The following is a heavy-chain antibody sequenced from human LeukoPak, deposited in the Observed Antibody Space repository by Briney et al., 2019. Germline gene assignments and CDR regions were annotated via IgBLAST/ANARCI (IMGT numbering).Heavy chain of an antibody. Sequence: ASVKVPCKASGYTFTGYYMHWVRQAPGQGLEWMGWINPNSGGTNYAQKFQGRVTMTRDTSISTAYMELSRLRSDDTAVYYCARVDLSYCSSTSCYANYFDYWGQGTLVTVSS. J-gene: IGHJ4*02. CDR1: GYTFTGYY. CDR2: INPNSGGT. V-gene: IGHV1-2*02. CDR3: ARVDLSYCSSTSCYANYFDY. D-gene: IGHD2-2*01.